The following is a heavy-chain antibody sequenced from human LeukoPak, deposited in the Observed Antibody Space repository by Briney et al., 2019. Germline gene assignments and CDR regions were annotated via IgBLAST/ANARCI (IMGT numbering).Heavy chain of an antibody. Sequence: PGGSLRLSCAAPGFTFSSYTMNWVRQAPGKGLQWVSTVSASSNIHYSESVKGRFTISRDNARNSLYLQMNSLRDEDTAVYYCVRDALHTAHFDYWGQGTLVTVSS. D-gene: IGHD5-18*01. CDR1: GFTFSSYT. CDR2: VSASSNI. V-gene: IGHV3-48*02. J-gene: IGHJ4*02. CDR3: VRDALHTAHFDY.